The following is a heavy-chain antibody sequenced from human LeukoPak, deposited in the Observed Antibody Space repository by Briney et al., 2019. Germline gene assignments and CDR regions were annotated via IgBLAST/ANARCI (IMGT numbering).Heavy chain of an antibody. J-gene: IGHJ4*02. V-gene: IGHV4-30-2*01. CDR3: ARLIAADPQLDY. Sequence: SETLSLTCTVSGGSISSGGFYWSWIRQPPGKGLEWIGYIHQSGDTYQNPSLKSRVTVSLDRSKNEFYLKLNSVTAADTAVYYCARLIAADPQLDYWGQGTLVTVSS. CDR1: GGSISSGGFY. CDR2: IHQSGDT. D-gene: IGHD6-25*01.